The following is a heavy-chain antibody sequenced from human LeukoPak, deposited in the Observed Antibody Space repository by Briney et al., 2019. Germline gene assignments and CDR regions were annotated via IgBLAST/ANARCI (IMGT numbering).Heavy chain of an antibody. Sequence: PGGSLRLSCAASGFTFDDYAMHWVRQAPGKGLEWVSLISWDGGSTYYADSVKGRFTISRDNSKNSLYLQMNSLRAEDTALYYCAKDRQQLVRYYYYMDVWGKGTTVTVSS. CDR1: GFTFDDYA. D-gene: IGHD6-13*01. J-gene: IGHJ6*03. CDR3: AKDRQQLVRYYYYMDV. V-gene: IGHV3-43D*04. CDR2: ISWDGGST.